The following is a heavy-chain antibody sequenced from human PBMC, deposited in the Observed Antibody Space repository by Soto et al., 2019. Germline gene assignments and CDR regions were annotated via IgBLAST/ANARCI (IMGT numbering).Heavy chain of an antibody. CDR3: ARDGVDTATGYYYGMDV. CDR2: ISAYNGNT. Sequence: QVQLVQSGAEVKKPGASVKVSCKASGYTFTSCGISWVRQDPGQGLEWMGWISAYNGNTNYAQKLQGRVTMTTDTPTSTAYMELRSLRSDDTAVYCCARDGVDTATGYYYGMDVWGPGTTFTVSS. V-gene: IGHV1-18*01. D-gene: IGHD5-18*01. J-gene: IGHJ6*02. CDR1: GYTFTSCG.